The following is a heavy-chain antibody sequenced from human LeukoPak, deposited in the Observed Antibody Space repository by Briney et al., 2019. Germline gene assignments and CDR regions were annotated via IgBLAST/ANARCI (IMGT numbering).Heavy chain of an antibody. CDR2: IKGDGSET. D-gene: IGHD3/OR15-3a*01. Sequence: PGGSLRLSCAASGFTFSRHWMHWVRQGPGKGLEWVSRIKGDGSETQYADSVKGRFTISRDNAHNTPYLQMTSLRPEDTAVYYCARVISYFDLWGQGALVTASS. CDR3: ARVISYFDL. J-gene: IGHJ4*02. V-gene: IGHV3-74*01. CDR1: GFTFSRHW.